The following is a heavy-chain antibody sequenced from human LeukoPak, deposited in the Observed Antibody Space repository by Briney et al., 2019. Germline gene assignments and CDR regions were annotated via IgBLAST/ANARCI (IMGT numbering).Heavy chain of an antibody. CDR3: ARGDDDSSGYYYGY. D-gene: IGHD3-22*01. CDR1: GYTFTGYY. Sequence: ASVKVSCKASGYTFTGYYMHWVRQAPGQGLEWMGWINPNSGGTNYAQKFQGRVTMTRDTSISTAYMELSRLRSEDTAVYYCARGDDDSSGYYYGYWGQGTLVTVSS. J-gene: IGHJ4*02. V-gene: IGHV1-2*02. CDR2: INPNSGGT.